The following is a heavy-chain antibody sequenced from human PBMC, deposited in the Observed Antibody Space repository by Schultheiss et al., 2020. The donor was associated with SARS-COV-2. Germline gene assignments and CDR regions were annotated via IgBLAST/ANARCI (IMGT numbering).Heavy chain of an antibody. CDR1: GFTFSSYG. D-gene: IGHD6-13*01. CDR3: ARVQSTSWYGGCDY. J-gene: IGHJ4*02. Sequence: GGSLRLSCAASGFTFSSYGMHWVRQAPGKGLEWVSYISSSGSTIYYADSVKGRFTISRDNSKNTLYLQMNSLRAEDTAVYYCARVQSTSWYGGCDYWGQGTLVTVSS. V-gene: IGHV3-48*01. CDR2: ISSSGSTI.